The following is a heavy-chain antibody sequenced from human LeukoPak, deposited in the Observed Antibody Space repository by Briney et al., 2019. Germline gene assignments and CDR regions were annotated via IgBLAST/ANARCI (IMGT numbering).Heavy chain of an antibody. Sequence: GGSLRLSCVASGFTFNSYGMHWVRQAPGKGLEWVAVISYDGSNKYYADSVKGRFTSSRDNSKNTLYLQMNRLRDEDTAVYYCAKDETSYSSGWYDYWGQGTLVTVSS. CDR3: AKDETSYSSGWYDY. CDR1: GFTFNSYG. J-gene: IGHJ4*02. D-gene: IGHD6-19*01. CDR2: ISYDGSNK. V-gene: IGHV3-30*18.